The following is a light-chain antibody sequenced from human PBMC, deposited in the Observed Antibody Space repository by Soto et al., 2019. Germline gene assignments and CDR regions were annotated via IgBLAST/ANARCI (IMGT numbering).Light chain of an antibody. CDR3: QQYGSFPPT. V-gene: IGKV1D-16*01. CDR1: RGVGRW. CDR2: ATS. Sequence: DVQLTQSPSSLSASVGDRVIITCRASRGVGRWLAWYQQKPEKAPKSLIYATSTLQSSVPSRFNGSGSGTHFSLTISSLQPEDVATSYCQQYGSFPPTFSRGTKVEI. J-gene: IGKJ1*01.